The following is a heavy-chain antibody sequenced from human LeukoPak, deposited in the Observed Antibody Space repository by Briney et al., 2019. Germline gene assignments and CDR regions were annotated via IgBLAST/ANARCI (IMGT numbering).Heavy chain of an antibody. CDR3: ARHYGYDYYGMDV. J-gene: IGHJ6*02. CDR1: GFTFSDYS. V-gene: IGHV3-21*01. Sequence: GGSLRLSCAASGFTFSDYSMNWFRQAPGKGLEWVASISSTSSDFFHADAVKGRLTISRDNVKKSLYLQMSSLRAEDTALYYCARHYGYDYYGMDVWGPGTTVTVSS. D-gene: IGHD3-10*01. CDR2: ISSTSSDF.